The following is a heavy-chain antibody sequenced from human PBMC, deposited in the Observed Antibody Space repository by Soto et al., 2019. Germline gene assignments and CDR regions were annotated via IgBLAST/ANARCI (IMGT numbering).Heavy chain of an antibody. J-gene: IGHJ6*02. CDR3: AYLPCSGGSCYWFSFSGMDV. CDR1: GFPLSTNGVG. Sequence: QITLKESGPTLVKPTQTLTLTCTFSGFPLSTNGVGVAWIRQPPGKALEWLALIYWDDDKRYRPSLESRLTITKDTSKNQVVLTMTNMDSVDTATYYCAYLPCSGGSCYWFSFSGMDVWGQGTTVTVSS. CDR2: IYWDDDK. D-gene: IGHD2-15*01. V-gene: IGHV2-5*02.